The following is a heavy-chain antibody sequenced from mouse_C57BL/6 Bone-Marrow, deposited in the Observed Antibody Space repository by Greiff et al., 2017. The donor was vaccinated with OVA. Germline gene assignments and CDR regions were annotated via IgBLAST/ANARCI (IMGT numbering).Heavy chain of an antibody. V-gene: IGHV1-85*01. CDR3: ARESFWDWFAY. J-gene: IGHJ3*01. CDR1: GYTFTSYD. D-gene: IGHD4-1*01. CDR2: IYPRAGST. Sequence: VQLQQSGPELVKPGASVKLSCKASGYTFTSYDINWVKQRPGQGLEWIGWIYPRAGSTKYNEKFKGKATLTVDTSSSTAYMELHSLTSEDSAVYFCARESFWDWFAYWGQGTLVTVSA.